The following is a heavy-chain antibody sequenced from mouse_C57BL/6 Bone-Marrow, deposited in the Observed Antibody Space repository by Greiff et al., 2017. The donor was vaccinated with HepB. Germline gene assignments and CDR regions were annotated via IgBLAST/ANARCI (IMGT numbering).Heavy chain of an antibody. CDR2: IWSDGST. J-gene: IGHJ4*01. D-gene: IGHD1-1*01. V-gene: IGHV2-6*03. Sequence: QVQLKESGPGLVAPSQSLSITCTVSGFSLTSYGVHWVRHPPGKGLEWLVVIWSDGSTTYNSALKSRLSISKDNTKSQVVLKMNSLQTDDTAMYYCASARITTVPFAMDYWGQGTSVTVSS. CDR1: GFSLTSYG. CDR3: ASARITTVPFAMDY.